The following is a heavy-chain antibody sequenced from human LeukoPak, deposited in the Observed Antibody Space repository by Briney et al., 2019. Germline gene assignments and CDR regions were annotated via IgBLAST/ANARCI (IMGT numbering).Heavy chain of an antibody. D-gene: IGHD3-16*01. CDR2: IRYDGSNK. Sequence: PGGSLRLSCAASGFTFSSYGMHWVRQAPGKGLEWVAFIRYDGSNKYYADSVKGRFTISRDNSKNTLYLQMNSQRAEDTAVYYCAKDRSYVWGSFDYWGQGTLVTVSS. CDR1: GFTFSSYG. CDR3: AKDRSYVWGSFDY. V-gene: IGHV3-30*02. J-gene: IGHJ4*02.